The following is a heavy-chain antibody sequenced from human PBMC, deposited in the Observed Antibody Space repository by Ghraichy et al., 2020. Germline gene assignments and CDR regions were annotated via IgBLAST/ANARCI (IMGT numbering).Heavy chain of an antibody. V-gene: IGHV4-34*01. CDR2: INHXGST. J-gene: IGHJ4*02. CDR1: GGSFSGYY. Sequence: SQTLSLTCAVYGGSFSGYYWSWIRQPPGKGLEWIGEINHXGSTNYNPSXKSRVTISVDTSKNQFSLKLSSVTAADTTVYYCARKGIQLWXXSGYXXYWGQGXXVXXSS. D-gene: IGHD5-18*01. CDR3: ARKGIQLWXXSGYXXY.